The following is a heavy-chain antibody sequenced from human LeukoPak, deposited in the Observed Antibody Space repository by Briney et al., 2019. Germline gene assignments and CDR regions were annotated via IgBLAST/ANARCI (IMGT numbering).Heavy chain of an antibody. Sequence: SETLSLTCTVSGGSISKFYWSWIRQPPGKGLEWIGYIYYSGSTNYNPSLKSRVTISVDTSKNQFSLKLSSVTAADTAVYYCARGGFREFDSWGQGTLVTVSS. CDR1: GGSISKFY. J-gene: IGHJ4*02. V-gene: IGHV4-59*01. CDR3: ARGGFREFDS. D-gene: IGHD3-10*01. CDR2: IYYSGST.